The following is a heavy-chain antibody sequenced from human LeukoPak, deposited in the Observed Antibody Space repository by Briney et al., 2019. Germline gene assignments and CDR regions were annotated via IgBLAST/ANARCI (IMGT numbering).Heavy chain of an antibody. CDR1: GGSFSGYY. CDR2: VYTSGTS. V-gene: IGHV4-59*10. D-gene: IGHD6-13*01. J-gene: IGHJ4*02. CDR3: ASGGHSSSWYYGY. Sequence: SETLSLTCAVYGGSFSGYYWTWIRQPAGKGLEWIGRVYTSGTSTYNPSLRRRLTISADTSKNQFSLKLSSVTAADTGVYYCASGGHSSSWYYGYWGQGTLVTVSS.